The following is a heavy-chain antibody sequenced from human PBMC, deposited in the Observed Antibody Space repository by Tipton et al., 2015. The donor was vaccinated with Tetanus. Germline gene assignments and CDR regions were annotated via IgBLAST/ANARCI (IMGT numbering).Heavy chain of an antibody. CDR1: GYNFSHYS. V-gene: IGHV5-51*01. CDR2: IDPRDSEA. Sequence: VQLVQSGPEVKKPGESLKISCQGSGYNFSHYSIGWVRQMPGKGLEWVGIIDPRDSEARYGPSFRGQVIISADKSISTTYLQWGSLTASDTAIYYCARRLGPHTGDQIWYFDLWGRGTMITVSS. D-gene: IGHD1-1*01. CDR3: ARRLGPHTGDQIWYFDL. J-gene: IGHJ2*01.